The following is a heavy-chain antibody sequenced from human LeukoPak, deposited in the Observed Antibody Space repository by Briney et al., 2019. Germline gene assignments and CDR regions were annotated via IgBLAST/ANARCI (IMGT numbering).Heavy chain of an antibody. CDR3: ARASVVTSPFDY. J-gene: IGHJ4*02. CDR1: GLTFSDYY. V-gene: IGHV3-11*01. CDR2: ISSSGGSI. Sequence: GGSLRLSCAASGLTFSDYYMSWIRQAPGKGLEWVSYISSSGGSIYYADSVKGRFTISRDNAKNSLYLQMNTLRADDTAVYYCARASVVTSPFDYWGQGTLVTVSS. D-gene: IGHD4-23*01.